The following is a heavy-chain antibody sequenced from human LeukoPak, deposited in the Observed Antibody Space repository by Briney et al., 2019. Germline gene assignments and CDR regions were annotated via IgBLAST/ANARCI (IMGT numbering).Heavy chain of an antibody. D-gene: IGHD2-8*01. J-gene: IGHJ4*02. CDR2: ISYDGINK. Sequence: QSGGSLRLSCAASGFTFSSYAMQWVRQAPGKGLEWVAVISYDGINKYYADSVKGRFTISRDNSKNTLYLQMNSLRADDTAVYYCARLGRTYGYWGQGTLVTVSS. V-gene: IGHV3-30*04. CDR1: GFTFSSYA. CDR3: ARLGRTYGY.